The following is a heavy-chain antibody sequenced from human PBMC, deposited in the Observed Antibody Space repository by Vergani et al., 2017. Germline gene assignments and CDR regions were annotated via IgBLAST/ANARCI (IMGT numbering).Heavy chain of an antibody. CDR2: ISSSSSYI. D-gene: IGHD5-18*01. CDR1: GFPFSSYS. CDR3: AREPRPGYSYGYDY. V-gene: IGHV3-21*01. Sequence: EVQLVESGGGLVKPGGSLRLSCAASGFPFSSYSMNWVRQAPGKGLEWVSSISSSSSYIYYADSVKGRFTISRDNAKNSLYLQMNSLRAEDTAVYYCAREPRPGYSYGYDYWGQGTLVTVSA. J-gene: IGHJ4*02.